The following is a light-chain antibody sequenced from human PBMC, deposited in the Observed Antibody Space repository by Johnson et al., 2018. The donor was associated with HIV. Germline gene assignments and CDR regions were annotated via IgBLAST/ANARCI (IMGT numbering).Light chain of an antibody. CDR3: GTWDRSLSAGGV. CDR2: ENT. V-gene: IGLV1-51*02. J-gene: IGLJ1*01. CDR1: SSNIGNNY. Sequence: QSVLTQPPSVSAAPGQKVTISCSGSSSNIGNNYVSWYQQLPGTAPKLLIYENTKRPSGIPDRFSGSKSGTSATLGITGLQTGDEGDYYCGTWDRSLSAGGVFGTGTKATVL.